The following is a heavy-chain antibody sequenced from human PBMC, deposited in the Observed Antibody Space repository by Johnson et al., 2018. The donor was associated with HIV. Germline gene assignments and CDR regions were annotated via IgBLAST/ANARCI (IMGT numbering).Heavy chain of an antibody. Sequence: QVQLVESGGGVVQPGKSLRLSCAASGFTFSSYGMHWVRQAPGKGLEWVAVIWYDGSQKYYTDSVKGRFTISRDNSKNTLYLQMNSLRAEDTAVYYCAKDVSVVTPSGSFDIWGQGTRVTVSS. CDR3: AKDVSVVTPSGSFDI. D-gene: IGHD4-23*01. CDR2: IWYDGSQK. CDR1: GFTFSSYG. V-gene: IGHV3-33*06. J-gene: IGHJ3*02.